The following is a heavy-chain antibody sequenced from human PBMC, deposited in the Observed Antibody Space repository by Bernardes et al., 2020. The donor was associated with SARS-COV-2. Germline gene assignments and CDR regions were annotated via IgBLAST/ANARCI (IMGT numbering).Heavy chain of an antibody. D-gene: IGHD3-16*01. CDR2: IMKDGGHK. Sequence: GGSLRLSCEASGFIFSNYWMSWVRQAPGRGLEWVANIMKDGGHKDYVDSVKSRFTISRDNAKNLLYLQMNSLRPDDTAVYFCSRDPDFGANDYWGQGTLVTVSS. J-gene: IGHJ4*02. CDR1: GFIFSNYW. V-gene: IGHV3-7*01. CDR3: SRDPDFGANDY.